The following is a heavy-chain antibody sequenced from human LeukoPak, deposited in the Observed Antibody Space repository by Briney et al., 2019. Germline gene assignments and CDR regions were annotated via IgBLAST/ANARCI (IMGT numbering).Heavy chain of an antibody. J-gene: IGHJ5*02. CDR1: GYTFTSYD. CDR3: ARGLRDYCSSTSCYVGGGYWLDP. Sequence: EASVKVSCKASGYTFTSYDINWVRQATGQGLEWMGWMNPNSGNTGYAQKFQGRVTMTRNTSISTAYMELSSLRSEDTAVYYCARGLRDYCSSTSCYVGGGYWLDPWGQGTLVTVSS. V-gene: IGHV1-8*01. CDR2: MNPNSGNT. D-gene: IGHD2-2*01.